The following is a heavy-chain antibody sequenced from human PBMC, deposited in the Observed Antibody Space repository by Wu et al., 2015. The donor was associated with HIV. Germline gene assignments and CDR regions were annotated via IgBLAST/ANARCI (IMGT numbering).Heavy chain of an antibody. CDR2: MNPNSGNT. CDR1: GYTFTSYD. CDR3: ARGWGSENYYYYYGMDV. J-gene: IGHJ6*02. V-gene: IGHV1-8*01. Sequence: QVQLVQSGAEVKKPGASVKVSCKASGYTFTSYDINWVRQATGQGLEWMGWMNPNSGNTGYAQKFQGRVTMTRNTSISTAYMELSSLRSEDTAVYYCARGWGSENYYYYYGMDVWGQGTTVTVSS. D-gene: IGHD3-16*01.